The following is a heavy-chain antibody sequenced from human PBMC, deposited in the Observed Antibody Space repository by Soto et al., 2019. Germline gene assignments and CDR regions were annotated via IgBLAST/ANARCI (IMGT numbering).Heavy chain of an antibody. CDR1: GGTFSSYA. CDR2: IIPIFGTA. CDR3: ARAGAYSRSWYWSEH. Sequence: SVKVSCKASGGTFSSYAISWVRQAPGQGLEWMGGIIPIFGTANYAQKFQGRVTITADESTSTAYMELSSLRSEDTAVYYCARAGAYSRSWYWSEHWGQGNMVIVSA. D-gene: IGHD6-13*01. V-gene: IGHV1-69*13. J-gene: IGHJ5*02.